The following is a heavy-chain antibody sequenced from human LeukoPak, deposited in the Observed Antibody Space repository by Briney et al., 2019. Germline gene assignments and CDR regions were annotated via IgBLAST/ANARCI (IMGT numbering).Heavy chain of an antibody. J-gene: IGHJ4*02. V-gene: IGHV1-3*01. CDR3: ARDCSDFGPGSGSYNY. D-gene: IGHD3-10*01. CDR1: GYTFTSYA. Sequence: ASVKVSCKASGYTFTSYAMHWVRQAPGQRLEWMGWINAGNGNTKYSQKFQGRVTITRDTSASTAYMELSSLRSEDTAVYYCARDCSDFGPGSGSYNYWGQGTLVTVSS. CDR2: INAGNGNT.